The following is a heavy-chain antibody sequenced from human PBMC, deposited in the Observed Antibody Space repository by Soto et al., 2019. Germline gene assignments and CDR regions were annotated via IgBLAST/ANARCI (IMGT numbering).Heavy chain of an antibody. J-gene: IGHJ6*03. Sequence: PGGSLRLSCAASGFTISGYWMHWVRQAPGKRLVWVSRINSDGSSTGYADSVKGRFTISRDNAKNTLYLQMNSLRAEDTAVYYCARGRIAARSPMRYYYYYYMDVWGKGTTVTRLL. CDR2: INSDGSST. CDR1: GFTISGYW. D-gene: IGHD6-6*01. CDR3: ARGRIAARSPMRYYYYYYMDV. V-gene: IGHV3-74*01.